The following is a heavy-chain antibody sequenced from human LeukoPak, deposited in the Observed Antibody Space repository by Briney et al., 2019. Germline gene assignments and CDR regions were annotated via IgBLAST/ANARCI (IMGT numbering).Heavy chain of an antibody. V-gene: IGHV4-4*07. J-gene: IGHJ4*02. D-gene: IGHD1-26*01. CDR2: IYTSGST. Sequence: SEALSLTCTVSGGSISFYYWSWIRQPAGKGLEWIGRIYTSGSTNYNPSLKSRVTMSVDTSKNQFSLNLSSVTAADTAVYYCGRSGSTASDYWGQGTLVTVSS. CDR3: GRSGSTASDY. CDR1: GGSISFYY.